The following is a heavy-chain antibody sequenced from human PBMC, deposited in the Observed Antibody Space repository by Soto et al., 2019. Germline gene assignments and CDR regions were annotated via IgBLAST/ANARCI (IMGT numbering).Heavy chain of an antibody. Sequence: VQLMESGGGLVQPGGSLRLSCAASGFTFGSYAMNWVRQAPGKGLEWVSAISGSGGSTSYPDSVEGRFTMSRDNSKNTLYLQMKSLRAEDTAVYYCAKRLRSGSYSGIDDWGQRILVTVSS. CDR1: GFTFGSYA. D-gene: IGHD3-3*01. V-gene: IGHV3-23*01. CDR3: AKRLRSGSYSGIDD. CDR2: ISGSGGST. J-gene: IGHJ4*02.